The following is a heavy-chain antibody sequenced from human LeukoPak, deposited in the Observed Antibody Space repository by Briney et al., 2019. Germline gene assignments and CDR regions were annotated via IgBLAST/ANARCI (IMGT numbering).Heavy chain of an antibody. V-gene: IGHV4-34*01. CDR2: INHSGST. CDR1: GGSFSDYY. CDR3: ARLPSPSTSAHSYYYYFYMDV. D-gene: IGHD6-6*01. J-gene: IGHJ6*03. Sequence: PSETLSLTCALSGGSFSDYYWSWIRQPPGKGLEWIGEINHSGSTNYNPSLKSRVTISVGTSKNQFSLKLSSVTAADTAVYYCARLPSPSTSAHSYYYYFYMDVWGKGTTVTVSS.